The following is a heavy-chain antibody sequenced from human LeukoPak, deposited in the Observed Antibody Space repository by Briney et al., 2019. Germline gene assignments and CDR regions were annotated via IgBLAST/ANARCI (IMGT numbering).Heavy chain of an antibody. J-gene: IGHJ4*02. CDR3: AKDPHTGYSFAY. CDR1: GFTFSSYA. D-gene: IGHD5-18*01. Sequence: PGGSLRLSCVFSGFTFSSYAISWVRQAPGKGLEWVSSLSGSGGSTYYADSVKGRFTISRDNSKNTLYLQMNSLRVEDTAVYYCAKDPHTGYSFAYWGQGNLVTVSS. V-gene: IGHV3-23*01. CDR2: LSGSGGST.